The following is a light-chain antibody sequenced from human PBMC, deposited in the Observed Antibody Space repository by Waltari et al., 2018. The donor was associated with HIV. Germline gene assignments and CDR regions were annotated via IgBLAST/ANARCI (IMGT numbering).Light chain of an antibody. CDR2: RYG. J-gene: IGLJ3*02. CDR1: RSHIGSNP. CDR3: ATWDDSLNAWV. V-gene: IGLV1-44*01. Sequence: QSVLNQSPSASGTPGQRVIISCSGSRSHIGSNPVTWYQQFPGTAPKLPIYRYGQRPSGVPERFSGSKSATSASLAISGLRSEDEADYYCATWDDSLNAWVFGGGTKLTVL.